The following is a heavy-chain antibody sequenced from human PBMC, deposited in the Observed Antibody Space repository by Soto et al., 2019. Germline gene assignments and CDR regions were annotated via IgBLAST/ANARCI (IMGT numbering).Heavy chain of an antibody. Sequence: QVQLVQSGAEVKKPGASVKVSCKASGYTFTTYGINWVRQAPGQGLEWMGWISAYNGNTNYAQKLQGRVTMTTDTYTRTAYMEQRSLRSDDTAVYYCARVWVGTTFAYYYGMDVWGQGTTVTVSS. CDR3: ARVWVGTTFAYYYGMDV. J-gene: IGHJ6*02. D-gene: IGHD1-1*01. CDR1: GYTFTTYG. V-gene: IGHV1-18*01. CDR2: ISAYNGNT.